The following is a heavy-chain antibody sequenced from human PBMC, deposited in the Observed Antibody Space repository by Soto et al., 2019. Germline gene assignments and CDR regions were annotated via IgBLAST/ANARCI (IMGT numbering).Heavy chain of an antibody. D-gene: IGHD6-25*01. J-gene: IGHJ4*02. CDR3: GRGGRIVAAASVD. CDR2: INSDGSST. CDR1: GLTFSNDW. V-gene: IGHV3-74*01. Sequence: EVQLVESGGGLVQPGGSLRLSCAVSGLTFSNDWMNWVRKAPGTWLVWVSRINSDGSSTDYADSVKARFTISRDKARNMLFLAMHSLRAEDTALYYCGRGGRIVAAASVDWGQVTLVTGFS.